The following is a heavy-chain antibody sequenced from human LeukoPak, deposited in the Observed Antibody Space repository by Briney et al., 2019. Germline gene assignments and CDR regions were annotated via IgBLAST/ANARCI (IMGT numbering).Heavy chain of an antibody. D-gene: IGHD2-2*01. CDR3: ARDHIVVVPAAGYYYYGMDV. Sequence: PSATLSLTCAVYGGSFSGYYWSWIRQPPGKGLEWIGEINHSGSTNYNPSLKSRVTISVDTSKNQFSLKLSSVTAADTAVYYCARDHIVVVPAAGYYYYGMDVWGQGTTVTVSS. CDR1: GGSFSGYY. CDR2: INHSGST. V-gene: IGHV4-34*01. J-gene: IGHJ6*02.